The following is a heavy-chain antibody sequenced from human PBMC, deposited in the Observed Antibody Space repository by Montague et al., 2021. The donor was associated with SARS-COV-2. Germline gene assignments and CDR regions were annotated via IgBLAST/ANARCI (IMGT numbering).Heavy chain of an antibody. CDR3: ARGHIVGSGARGLED. CDR1: GGSSNTDPCNSDF. Sequence: SETLSLTCTVSGGSSNTDPCNSDFLRWIRQTAGKELECIGWIHYNGYTNYNPPLKSLVTITIETSMRYFSLRLNVLTATDTAGYYFARGHIVGSGARGLEDWGQGTMVTVAS. J-gene: IGHJ4*03. CDR2: IHYNGYT. D-gene: IGHD3-10*01. V-gene: IGHV4-61*10.